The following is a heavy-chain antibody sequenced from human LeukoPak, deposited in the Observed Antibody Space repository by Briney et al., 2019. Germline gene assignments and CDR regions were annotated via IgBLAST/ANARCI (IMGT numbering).Heavy chain of an antibody. CDR2: IDYDGSIT. J-gene: IGHJ4*02. CDR3: VKDLGGNYDY. D-gene: IGHD1-7*01. Sequence: PGGSLRLSCAASGSTFSSYWIHWVRQVPGKGLVWVSRIDYDGSITNYADSVKGRFTISRDNARNTLYLQMNSLRVDDTAVYYCVKDLGGNYDYWGQGTLVTVSS. V-gene: IGHV3-74*01. CDR1: GSTFSSYW.